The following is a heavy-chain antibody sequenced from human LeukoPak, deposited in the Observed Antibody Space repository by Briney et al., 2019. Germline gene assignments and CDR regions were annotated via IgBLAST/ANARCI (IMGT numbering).Heavy chain of an antibody. CDR3: ARAKWEYDYSSGWSWFDP. Sequence: GGSLRLSCAASGFRFSSYWMSWVRQAPGKGLEWVANMKQDGSEKYYVDSVKGRFTISRDNAKNSLSLQMNSLRAEDTAAYYCARAKWEYDYSSGWSWFDPWGQGTLVTVSS. J-gene: IGHJ5*02. V-gene: IGHV3-7*03. CDR1: GFRFSSYW. CDR2: MKQDGSEK. D-gene: IGHD6-19*01.